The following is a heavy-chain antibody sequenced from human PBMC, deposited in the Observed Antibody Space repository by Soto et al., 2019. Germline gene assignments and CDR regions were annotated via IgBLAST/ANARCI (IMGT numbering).Heavy chain of an antibody. CDR2: IGTAGDT. CDR1: GFTFSGFD. CDR3: AKSQEIGTHFFDS. D-gene: IGHD6-13*01. Sequence: GGSLRLSCEASGFTFSGFDMHWVRQPTGKGLEWVSSIGTAGDTYYVVSVKGRFTISRDNAKNSLSLQMNSLRAGDMAVYFCAKSQEIGTHFFDSWGQGTQVTVSS. V-gene: IGHV3-13*01. J-gene: IGHJ4*02.